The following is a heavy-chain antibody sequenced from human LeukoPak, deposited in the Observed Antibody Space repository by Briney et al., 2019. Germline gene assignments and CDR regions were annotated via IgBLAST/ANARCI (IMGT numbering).Heavy chain of an antibody. CDR2: INHSRST. Sequence: SETLSLTCAVYGGSFSGYYWSWIRQPPGKGLEWIGEINHSRSTNYNPSLKSRVTISVDTSKNQFSLKLSSVTAADTAVYYCARTPYYDSSGSNWFDPWGQGTLVTVSS. J-gene: IGHJ5*02. V-gene: IGHV4-34*01. D-gene: IGHD3-22*01. CDR1: GGSFSGYY. CDR3: ARTPYYDSSGSNWFDP.